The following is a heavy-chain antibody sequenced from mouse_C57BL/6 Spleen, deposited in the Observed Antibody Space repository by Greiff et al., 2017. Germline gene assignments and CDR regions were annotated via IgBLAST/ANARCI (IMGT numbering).Heavy chain of an antibody. CDR3: ARGGGYFDY. J-gene: IGHJ2*01. CDR2: IDPSDSYT. V-gene: IGHV1-69*01. CDR1: GYTFTSYW. Sequence: QLQQPGAELVMPGASVKLSCKASGYTFTSYWMHWVKQRPGQGLEWIGEIDPSDSYTNYNQKFKGKSTLTVDKSSSTAYMQLSSLTSEDSAVYYCARGGGYFDYWGQGTTLTVSS.